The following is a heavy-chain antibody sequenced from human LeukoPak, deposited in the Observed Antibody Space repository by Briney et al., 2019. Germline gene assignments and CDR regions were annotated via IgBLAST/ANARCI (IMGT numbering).Heavy chain of an antibody. Sequence: GGSLRLSCAASGFTFSSYGMHWVRQAPGKGLEWVAVISYDGSNKYYADPVKGRFTISRDNSKNTLYLQMNSLRAEDTAVYYCAKDAGYSSGWLVYYYYGMDVWGQGTTVTVSS. J-gene: IGHJ6*02. D-gene: IGHD6-19*01. CDR1: GFTFSSYG. CDR2: ISYDGSNK. CDR3: AKDAGYSSGWLVYYYYGMDV. V-gene: IGHV3-30*18.